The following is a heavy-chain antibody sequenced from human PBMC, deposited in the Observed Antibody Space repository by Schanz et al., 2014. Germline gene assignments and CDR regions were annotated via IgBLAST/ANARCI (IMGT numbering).Heavy chain of an antibody. CDR3: ARVEGSSGSASSYRALNV. CDR1: EFTFNTYC. D-gene: IGHD3-10*01. Sequence: EVQLVESGGGLVQPGGSLRLSCAASEFTFNTYCMRWVRQAPGKGLEWVASINQDGYDKHYVDSVEGRFTISRDNAKKSLYLQMNTLRAEDTAIYYCARVEGSSGSASSYRALNVWGQGTTVTVSS. V-gene: IGHV3-7*01. J-gene: IGHJ3*01. CDR2: INQDGYDK.